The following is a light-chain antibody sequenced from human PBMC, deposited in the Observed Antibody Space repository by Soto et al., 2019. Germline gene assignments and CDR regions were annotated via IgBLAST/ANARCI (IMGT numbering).Light chain of an antibody. V-gene: IGLV2-14*03. CDR2: DVS. CDR1: SSDVGAYNH. CDR3: SSYTTITTYV. J-gene: IGLJ1*01. Sequence: QSVLTQPASVSGSPGQSITISCTGTSSDVGAYNHVSWYQHHPGKAPKLMIFDVSNRPSGVPNRFSGSKSGNTASLTISGLQAEDEADYYCSSYTTITTYVFGTGTKVTVL.